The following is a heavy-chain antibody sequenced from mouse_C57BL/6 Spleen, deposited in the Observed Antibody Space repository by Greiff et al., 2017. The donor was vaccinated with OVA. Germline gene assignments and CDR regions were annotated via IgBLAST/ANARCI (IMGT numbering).Heavy chain of an antibody. V-gene: IGHV2-5*01. D-gene: IGHD1-1*01. CDR3: AKEYGSSGGCFDY. CDR1: GFSLTSYG. CDR2: IWRGGST. Sequence: QVQLQQPGPGLVQPSQSLSITCTVSGFSLTSYGVHWVRQSPGKGLEWLGVIWRGGSTDYNAAFMSRLSITKDNSKSLVIFKMNSLQADNTAINYCAKEYGSSGGCFDYWGQGTTLTVSS. J-gene: IGHJ2*01.